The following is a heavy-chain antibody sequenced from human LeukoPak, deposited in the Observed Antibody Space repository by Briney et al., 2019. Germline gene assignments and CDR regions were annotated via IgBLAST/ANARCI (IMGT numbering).Heavy chain of an antibody. V-gene: IGHV3-30*02. J-gene: IGHJ3*02. CDR3: ARDRYCSGGSCYTPGAFDI. CDR1: GFTFSSYG. CDR2: IRYDGSNK. Sequence: GGSLTLSCAASGFTFSSYGMHWVRQAPGKGLEWVAFIRYDGSNKYYADSVKGRFTISRDNSKNTLYLQMNSLRAEDTAVYYCARDRYCSGGSCYTPGAFDIWGQGTMVTVSS. D-gene: IGHD2-15*01.